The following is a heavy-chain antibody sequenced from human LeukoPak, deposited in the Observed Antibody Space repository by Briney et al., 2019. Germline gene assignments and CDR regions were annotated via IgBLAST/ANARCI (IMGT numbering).Heavy chain of an antibody. CDR2: FHSSGST. J-gene: IGHJ4*02. Sequence: PSETLSLTCTVSGGSITSSDFYWVWIRQPPGKGLEWIGAFHSSGSTYYDPSLKSRVTISVDTSKNQFSLKVTSVSAADTAVYYCATYRVATINYFDYWGQGTLVTVSS. D-gene: IGHD5-12*01. CDR3: ATYRVATINYFDY. V-gene: IGHV4-39*01. CDR1: GGSITSSDFY.